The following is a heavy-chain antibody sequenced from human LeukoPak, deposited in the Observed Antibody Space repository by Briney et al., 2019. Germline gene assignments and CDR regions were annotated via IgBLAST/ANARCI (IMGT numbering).Heavy chain of an antibody. J-gene: IGHJ5*02. Sequence: PGGSLRLSCAASGFTFDDYAMHWVRQAPGKGLEWVSGISWSSGSIVYADSVKGRFTISRDNAKNSLYLQMNSLRAEDTAVYYCAKFRRDGYKRNWFDPWGQGTLVTVSS. CDR1: GFTFDDYA. CDR2: ISWSSGSI. D-gene: IGHD5-24*01. CDR3: AKFRRDGYKRNWFDP. V-gene: IGHV3-9*01.